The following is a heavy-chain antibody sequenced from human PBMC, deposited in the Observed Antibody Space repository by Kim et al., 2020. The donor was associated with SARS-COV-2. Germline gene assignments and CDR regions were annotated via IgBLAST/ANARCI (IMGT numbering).Heavy chain of an antibody. V-gene: IGHV4-39*07. Sequence: SETLSLTCTVSGGSISSSSYYWGWIRQPPGKGLEWIGSIYYSGSTYYNPSLKSRVTISVDTSKNQFSLKLSSVTAADTAVYYCARQYYDILTGYPFDYWGEGTLGTVSS. CDR3: ARQYYDILTGYPFDY. CDR2: IYYSGST. D-gene: IGHD3-9*01. J-gene: IGHJ4*02. CDR1: GGSISSSSYY.